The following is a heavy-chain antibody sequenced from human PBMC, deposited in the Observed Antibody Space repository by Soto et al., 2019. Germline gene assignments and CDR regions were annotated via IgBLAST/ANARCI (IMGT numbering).Heavy chain of an antibody. D-gene: IGHD3-22*01. Sequence: QVQLVESGGGVVQPGRSLRLSCAASGFTFSSYGMHWVRQAPGKGLEWVAVISYDGSNKYYADSVKGRFTISRDNSKNTLYLQMNSMRAEDTAVYYCAKTRGVYYDSTLLYFQHRGQGPLVTVSS. CDR2: ISYDGSNK. CDR3: AKTRGVYYDSTLLYFQH. CDR1: GFTFSSYG. V-gene: IGHV3-30*18. J-gene: IGHJ1*01.